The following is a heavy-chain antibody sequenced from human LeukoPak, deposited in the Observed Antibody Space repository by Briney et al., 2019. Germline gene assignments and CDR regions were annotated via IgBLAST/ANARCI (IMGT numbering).Heavy chain of an antibody. CDR3: ARAWGPFCGSTGGYTGAKSSHQ. CDR2: ISAYNGNT. J-gene: IGHJ1*01. V-gene: IGHV1-18*01. Sequence: GASVKVSCKASGYTFTSYGISWVRQAPGQGLEWMGWISAYNGNTNYAQKLQGRVTMTTDTSTSTAYMELRSLRSDDTAVYYCARAWGPFCGSTGGYTGAKSSHQGGRATLVPVP. CDR1: GYTFTSYG. D-gene: IGHD2-2*02.